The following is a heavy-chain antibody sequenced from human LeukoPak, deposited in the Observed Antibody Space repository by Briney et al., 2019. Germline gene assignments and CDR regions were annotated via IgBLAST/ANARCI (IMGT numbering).Heavy chain of an antibody. CDR2: IYHSGST. J-gene: IGHJ5*02. Sequence: SETLSLTCAVSGGSISSSNWWSWVRQPPGKGLEWTGEIYHSGSTNYNPSLKSRVTISVDTSKNQFSLKLSSVTAADTAVYYCATQGVTVVTLRFDPWGQGTLVTVSS. V-gene: IGHV4-4*02. CDR3: ATQGVTVVTLRFDP. CDR1: GGSISSSNW. D-gene: IGHD4-23*01.